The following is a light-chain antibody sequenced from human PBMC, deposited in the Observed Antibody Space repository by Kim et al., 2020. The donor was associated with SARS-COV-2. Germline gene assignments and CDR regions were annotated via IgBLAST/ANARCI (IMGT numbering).Light chain of an antibody. J-gene: IGKJ5*01. CDR2: LGS. Sequence: DTVMTQSPLSLSVTPGEPASISCRSSQSLLHSNGYNYLDWYLQKPGQSPQLLIYLGSSRASGVPDRFSGSGSGTDFTLKISRVGAEDVGVYYCMQTQQTPPTFGQGTRLEIK. V-gene: IGKV2-28*01. CDR3: MQTQQTPPT. CDR1: QSLLHSNGYNY.